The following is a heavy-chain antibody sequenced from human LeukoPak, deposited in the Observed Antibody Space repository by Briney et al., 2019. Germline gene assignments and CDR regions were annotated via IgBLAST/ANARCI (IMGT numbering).Heavy chain of an antibody. CDR3: ARDWQDTGAFDY. Sequence: PGGSMRLSCAASGFTFSSYWMHWVRQAPGKGLVWVSRINSDGSSTSYADSVKGRFTISRDNAKNTLYLQMNSLRAEDTAVYYCARDWQDTGAFDYWGQGTLVTVSS. CDR1: GFTFSSYW. V-gene: IGHV3-74*01. CDR2: INSDGSST. D-gene: IGHD1-26*01. J-gene: IGHJ4*02.